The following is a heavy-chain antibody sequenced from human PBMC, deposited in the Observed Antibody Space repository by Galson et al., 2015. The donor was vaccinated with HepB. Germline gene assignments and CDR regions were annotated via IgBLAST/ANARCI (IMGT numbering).Heavy chain of an antibody. D-gene: IGHD3-22*01. J-gene: IGHJ6*02. V-gene: IGHV1-46*01. CDR3: ARAPIIVVRGEFYYYGMDV. CDR1: GYTFTSYY. Sequence: SVKVSCKASGYTFTSYYMHWVRQAPGQGLEWMGIINPSGGSTSYAQKFQGRVTMTRDTSTSTVYMELSSLRSEDTAVYYCARAPIIVVRGEFYYYGMDVWGQGTTVTVSS. CDR2: INPSGGST.